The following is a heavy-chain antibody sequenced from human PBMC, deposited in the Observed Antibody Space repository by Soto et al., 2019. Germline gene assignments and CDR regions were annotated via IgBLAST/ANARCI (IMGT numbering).Heavy chain of an antibody. V-gene: IGHV3-23*01. D-gene: IGHD3-22*01. CDR1: SFTCSISA. J-gene: IGHJ4*02. Sequence: GSLRVXWSASSFTCSISAMSWVRQAPGKGLEWVSAISGSGGSTYYADSVKGRFNISRDNSKNKPYLQMNSLRAEDTAVYYGAKERAVITTEFDYWGQGTLVTVSS. CDR2: ISGSGGST. CDR3: AKERAVITTEFDY.